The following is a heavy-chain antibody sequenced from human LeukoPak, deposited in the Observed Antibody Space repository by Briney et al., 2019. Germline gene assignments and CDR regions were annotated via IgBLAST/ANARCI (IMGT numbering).Heavy chain of an antibody. CDR2: VNQVGNEK. J-gene: IGHJ4*02. CDR3: AIDTSAEKGQQLSN. D-gene: IGHD6-13*01. Sequence: GGSLRLSCAASGIILSSYWMSWVRQAPGKGLEWVANVNQVGNEKYYVDSVKGGFAISRDNAKNSLYLQMNSLRADDTAVYYCAIDTSAEKGQQLSNWGQGTLVTVSS. CDR1: GIILSSYW. V-gene: IGHV3-7*01.